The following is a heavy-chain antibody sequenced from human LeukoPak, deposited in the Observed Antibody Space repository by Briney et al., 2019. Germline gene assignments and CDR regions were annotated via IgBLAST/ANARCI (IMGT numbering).Heavy chain of an antibody. CDR3: ASGKLLWFGELPQYYYYGMDV. CDR2: INPNSGGT. CDR1: GYTFTGYY. V-gene: IGHV1-2*02. Sequence: ASVKVSCKASGYTFTGYYMHWVRQAPGQGLEWMGWINPNSGGTNYAQKFQGRVTMTGDMSISTAYMELSRLRSDDTAVYYCASGKLLWFGELPQYYYYGMDVWGQGTTVTVSS. D-gene: IGHD3-10*01. J-gene: IGHJ6*02.